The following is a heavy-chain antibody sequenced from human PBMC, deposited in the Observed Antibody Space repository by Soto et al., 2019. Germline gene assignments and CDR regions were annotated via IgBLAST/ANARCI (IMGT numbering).Heavy chain of an antibody. CDR3: ARDVASPGAWYFDL. D-gene: IGHD6-13*01. CDR2: FYYTGST. V-gene: IGHV4-59*01. CDR1: GGSISGYY. J-gene: IGHJ2*01. Sequence: QVQLQESGPGLVKPSETLSLTCTVSGGSISGYYWNWIRQPPGKGLEWIGYFYYTGSTKYNPSLKSRLTISVDKSRNQFSLTLTSVTTADTAVYYCARDVASPGAWYFDLWGRGSLVAVSS.